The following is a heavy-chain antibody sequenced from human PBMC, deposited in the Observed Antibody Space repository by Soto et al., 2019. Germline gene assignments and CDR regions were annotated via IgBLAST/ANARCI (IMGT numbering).Heavy chain of an antibody. J-gene: IGHJ4*02. D-gene: IGHD6-19*01. CDR2: IYWNDDD. Sequence: QITLKESGPPLVQPTQTLTLTCSFSGFSLTSSGVGVGWFRQPPGKALEWLGLIYWNDDDRYRASLHSRLTITKDTSKNQVVLTMTNMDPEDTATYYCAHRPGGSGFRYYFDYWGQGTLVTVSS. CDR3: AHRPGGSGFRYYFDY. CDR1: GFSLTSSGVG. V-gene: IGHV2-5*01.